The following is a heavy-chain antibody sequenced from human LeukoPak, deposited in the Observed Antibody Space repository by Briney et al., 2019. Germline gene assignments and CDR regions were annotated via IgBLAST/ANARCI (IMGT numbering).Heavy chain of an antibody. CDR2: ISGSGGST. Sequence: PGGTLRLSCAASGFTFSSYGMSWVRQAPGKGLEWVSAISGSGGSTYYADSVKGRFTISRDNSKNTLYLQMNSLRAEDTAVYYCARTNCGGDCYSSRGWFDPWGQGTLVTVSS. CDR3: ARTNCGGDCYSSRGWFDP. V-gene: IGHV3-23*01. D-gene: IGHD2-21*02. J-gene: IGHJ5*02. CDR1: GFTFSSYG.